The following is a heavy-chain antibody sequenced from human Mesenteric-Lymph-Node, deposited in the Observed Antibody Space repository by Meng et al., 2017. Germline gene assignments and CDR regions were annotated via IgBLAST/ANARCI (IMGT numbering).Heavy chain of an antibody. D-gene: IGHD1-26*01. Sequence: SETLFLTCTVSGGSITNYYWSWIRQSAGKGLEWIGRIDISGRTNYNPSLKSRVTVSVDTSKNQLSLRLSSVTAADTAVYYCARDVSGSFDCWGQGTLVTVSS. V-gene: IGHV4-4*07. CDR3: ARDVSGSFDC. CDR1: GGSITNYY. CDR2: IDISGRT. J-gene: IGHJ4*02.